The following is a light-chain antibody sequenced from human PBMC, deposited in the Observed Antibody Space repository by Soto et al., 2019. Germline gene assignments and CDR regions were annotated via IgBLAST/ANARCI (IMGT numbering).Light chain of an antibody. CDR2: EVS. CDR1: SSDVGGYNY. J-gene: IGLJ1*01. V-gene: IGLV2-8*01. CDR3: SSYAGNKNV. Sequence: LTQPPSASGSPGQSVTISCTGTSSDVGGYNYVSWYQQHPGKAPKLMICEVSKRPSGVPDRFSGSKSGNTASLTVSGLQAEDEADYYCSSYAGNKNVFGTGTKVTVL.